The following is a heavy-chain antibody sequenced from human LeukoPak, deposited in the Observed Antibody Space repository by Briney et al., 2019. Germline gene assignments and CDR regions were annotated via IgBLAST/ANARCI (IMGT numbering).Heavy chain of an antibody. CDR3: ARKAQYNGHYPLDY. V-gene: IGHV1-8*01. CDR1: GYTFTSYD. D-gene: IGHD1-7*01. Sequence: ASVKVSCKASGYTFTSYDFNWVRQATGQRPEWMGWMSPNSGDTGYAQKFQDRVTMTRNTSISTAYMELSSLRAEDTALYFCARKAQYNGHYPLDYWGQGTLVTVSS. CDR2: MSPNSGDT. J-gene: IGHJ4*02.